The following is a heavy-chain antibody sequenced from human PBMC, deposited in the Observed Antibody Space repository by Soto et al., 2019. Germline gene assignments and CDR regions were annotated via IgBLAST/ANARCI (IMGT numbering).Heavy chain of an antibody. J-gene: IGHJ4*02. CDR1: GGSISSGDYY. CDR3: ATAYSSSSGEFDY. Sequence: SETLSLTCTVSGGSISSGDYYWSWIRQPPGKGPEWIGYIYYSGSTYYNPSLKSRVTISVDTSKNQFSLKLSSVTAADTAVYYCATAYSSSSGEFDYWGQGTLVTVSS. D-gene: IGHD6-6*01. V-gene: IGHV4-30-4*01. CDR2: IYYSGST.